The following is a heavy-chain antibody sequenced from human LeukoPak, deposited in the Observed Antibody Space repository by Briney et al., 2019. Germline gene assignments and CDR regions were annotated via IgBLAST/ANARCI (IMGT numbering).Heavy chain of an antibody. J-gene: IGHJ4*02. Sequence: TGRSLRLSCAASGFTFSSYAMQGVREAPGKGGERVAVISYDGSNKYYADSVKGRFTISRDNSKNTLYLQMNSLRAADTAVYYCAMLSPAGILSWTPPLWGQGTLVTVSS. CDR1: GFTFSSYA. V-gene: IGHV3-30*01. CDR3: AMLSPAGILSWTPPL. CDR2: ISYDGSNK. D-gene: IGHD6-13*01.